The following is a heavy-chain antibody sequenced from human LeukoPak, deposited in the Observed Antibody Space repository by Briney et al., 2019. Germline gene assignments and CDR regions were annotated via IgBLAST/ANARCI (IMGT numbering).Heavy chain of an antibody. V-gene: IGHV4-61*02. J-gene: IGHJ3*02. CDR3: ARWEGYCSSTSCLADAFDI. CDR1: GGSISSGGYY. D-gene: IGHD2-2*01. CDR2: IYTSGST. Sequence: SETLSLTCTVSGGSISSGGYYWSWIRQPAGKGLEWIGRIYTSGSTNYNPSLKSRVTMSVDTSKNQFSLKLSSVTAADTAVYYCARWEGYCSSTSCLADAFDIWGQGTMVTVSS.